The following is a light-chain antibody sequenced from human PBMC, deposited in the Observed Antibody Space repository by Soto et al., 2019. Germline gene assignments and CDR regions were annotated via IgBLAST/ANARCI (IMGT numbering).Light chain of an antibody. CDR1: SSDVGGYNY. V-gene: IGLV2-14*01. CDR3: SSHTSSNTHVV. J-gene: IGLJ2*01. CDR2: EVS. Sequence: QSALTQSASVSGSPGQSITISCTGTSSDVGGYNYVSWYQQYPGKAPKLMIYEVSNRPSGVSNRFSGSKSGNTASLTISGLQAEDEADYYCSSHTSSNTHVVFGGGTKLTVL.